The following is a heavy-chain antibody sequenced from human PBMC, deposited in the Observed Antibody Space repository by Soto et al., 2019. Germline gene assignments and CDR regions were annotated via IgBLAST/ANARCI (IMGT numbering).Heavy chain of an antibody. CDR2: ISYDGSNK. Sequence: GGSLRLSCAASGFTFSSYAMHWVRQAPGKGLEWVAVISYDGSNKYYADSVKGRFTISRDNSKNTLYLQMNSLRAEDTAVYYCARDLGDGIAVAGTNYYYYSGMDVWGQGTTVTVSS. CDR1: GFTFSSYA. J-gene: IGHJ6*02. V-gene: IGHV3-30-3*01. CDR3: ARDLGDGIAVAGTNYYYYSGMDV. D-gene: IGHD6-19*01.